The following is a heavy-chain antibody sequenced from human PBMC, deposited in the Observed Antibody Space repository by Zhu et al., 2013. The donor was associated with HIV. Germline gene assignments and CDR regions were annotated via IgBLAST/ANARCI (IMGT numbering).Heavy chain of an antibody. V-gene: IGHV4-34*01. J-gene: IGHJ4*02. D-gene: IGHD3-10*01. Sequence: QVQLQQWGAGLLKPSETLSLTCAVYGGSFSGYYWSWIRQPPGKGLEWIGEINHSGSTNYNPSLKSRVTISVDTSKNQFSLKLSSVTAADTAVYYCAREGSRLYYFDYWGQGTLVTVSS. CDR2: INHSGST. CDR3: AREGSRLYYFDY. CDR1: GGSFSGYY.